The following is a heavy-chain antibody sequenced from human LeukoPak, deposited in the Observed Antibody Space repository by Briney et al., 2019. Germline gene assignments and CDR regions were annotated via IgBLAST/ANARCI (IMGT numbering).Heavy chain of an antibody. CDR3: ARLPEYCSITSCYRA. CDR1: GYTFTSYG. J-gene: IGHJ5*02. CDR2: ISAYNGNT. V-gene: IGHV1-18*01. D-gene: IGHD2-2*02. Sequence: ASVKVSCKASGYTFTSYGISWVRQAPGQGLEWIGWISAYNGNTNYAQKFQGRVTITADESTSTAYMELSSLRSEDTAVYYCARLPEYCSITSCYRAWGQGTLVTVSS.